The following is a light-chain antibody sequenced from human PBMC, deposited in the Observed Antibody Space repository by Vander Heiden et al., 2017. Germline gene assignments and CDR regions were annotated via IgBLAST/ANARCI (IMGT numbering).Light chain of an antibody. V-gene: IGLV1-47*01. J-gene: IGLJ1*01. CDR2: MTN. Sequence: ELTQPPSASGIFGQRVTISCSGSTSNIGSNYVYWCQQIPGTAPKLLIYMTNERPSGVPDRFSSCKSGTSASLAISGHRSEDEADYYCAAWDDSRSGLVFGIETKVTVL. CDR1: TSNIGSNY. CDR3: AAWDDSRSGLV.